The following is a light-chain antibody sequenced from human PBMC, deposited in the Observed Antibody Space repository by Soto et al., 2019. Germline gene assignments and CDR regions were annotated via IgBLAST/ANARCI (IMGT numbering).Light chain of an antibody. CDR3: QQYYSTPIT. Sequence: DIVMTQSPDSLAVSLSERATINCKSSQSVLYSSNNKNYLAWFQQKPGLPPKLLIYWASTRESGVPDRFSGSGSGTDFTLTISSLQAEDVAVYYCQQYYSTPITFGQGTRLEIK. J-gene: IGKJ5*01. CDR1: QSVLYSSNNKNY. V-gene: IGKV4-1*01. CDR2: WAS.